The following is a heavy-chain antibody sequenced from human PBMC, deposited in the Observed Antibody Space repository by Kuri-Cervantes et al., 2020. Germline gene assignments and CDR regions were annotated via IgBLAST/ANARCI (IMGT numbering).Heavy chain of an antibody. V-gene: IGHV3-48*01. Sequence: GGSLRLSCAASGFTFDDYGMSWVRQAPGKGLEWVSYSSGSGASTFYADSVKGRFAISRDNAKSSLYLQMNSLRAEDTAVYYCARGRYSSSLAPAEYFQDWGQGTLVTVSS. J-gene: IGHJ1*01. CDR3: ARGRYSSSLAPAEYFQD. CDR1: GFTFDDYG. D-gene: IGHD6-13*01. CDR2: SSGSGAST.